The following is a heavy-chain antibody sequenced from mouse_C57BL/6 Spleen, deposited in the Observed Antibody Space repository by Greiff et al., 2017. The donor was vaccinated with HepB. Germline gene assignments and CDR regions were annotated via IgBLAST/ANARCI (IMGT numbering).Heavy chain of an antibody. V-gene: IGHV1-81*01. J-gene: IGHJ2*01. CDR3: ARKGYGSSYVGYFDY. CDR1: GYTFTSYG. CDR2: IYPRSGNT. D-gene: IGHD1-1*01. Sequence: QVQLKQSGAELARPGASVKLSCKASGYTFTSYGISWVKQRTGQGLEWIGEIYPRSGNTYYNEKFKGKATLTADKSSSPAYMELRGLTSEDSAVYFCARKGYGSSYVGYFDYWGQGTTLTVSS.